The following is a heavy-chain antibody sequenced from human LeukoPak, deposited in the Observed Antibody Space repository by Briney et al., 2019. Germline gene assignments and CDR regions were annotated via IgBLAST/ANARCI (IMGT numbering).Heavy chain of an antibody. D-gene: IGHD6-19*01. Sequence: SETLSLTCTVSGGSISSSSYYWGWIRQPPGKGLEWIGSIYYSGRTYYNPSLKSRVTISVDTSKNQFSLKLSSVTAADTAVYYCARRPGQWLDAWFDPWGQGTLVTVSS. CDR3: ARRPGQWLDAWFDP. V-gene: IGHV4-39*01. J-gene: IGHJ5*02. CDR2: IYYSGRT. CDR1: GGSISSSSYY.